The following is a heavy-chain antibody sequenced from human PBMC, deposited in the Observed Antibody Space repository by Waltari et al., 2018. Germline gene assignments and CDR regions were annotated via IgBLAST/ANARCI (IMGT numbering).Heavy chain of an antibody. Sequence: QVQLXESGPGLVKPSQTLSLTXAVSGGSISSXGNYWXWIRQHPGKGLEWIGYIFHSVTTYYSXALRSRVTXSIDXSKXQVSLXLXSVTAADTXXYYCXRATSRGIVGXMGPFDFXGQGTLVTVXS. V-gene: IGHV4-30-2*01. D-gene: IGHD1-26*01. J-gene: IGHJ4*02. CDR1: GGSISSXGNY. CDR3: XRATSRGIVGXMGPFDF. CDR2: IFHSVTT.